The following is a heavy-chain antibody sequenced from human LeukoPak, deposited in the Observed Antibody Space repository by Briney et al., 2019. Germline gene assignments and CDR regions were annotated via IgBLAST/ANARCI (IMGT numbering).Heavy chain of an antibody. CDR1: GDSISSSRHY. CDR3: ARRNWWYPFDY. J-gene: IGHJ4*02. CDR2: IDYIGSP. D-gene: IGHD2-15*01. V-gene: IGHV4-61*05. Sequence: SETLSLTCTVSGDSISSSRHYWSWIRQPPGKGLEWIGYIDYIGSPNYNPSLKTRVTISENTSKNRFSFNLTTVTPTDRPVYYCARRNWWYPFDYWGQGTLVTVSS.